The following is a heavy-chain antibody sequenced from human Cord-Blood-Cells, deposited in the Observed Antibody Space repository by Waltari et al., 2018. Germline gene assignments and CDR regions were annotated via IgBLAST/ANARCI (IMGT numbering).Heavy chain of an antibody. D-gene: IGHD2-2*01. Sequence: EVQLVESGGGLVKPGGSLRLSCAASGFTFSSYSMNWVRQAPGKGLEWVSSISSSSSYIDYADSVKGRFTISRDNAKNSLYLQMNSLRAEDTAVYYCARGRDIVVVPAARDAFDIWGQGTMVAVSS. J-gene: IGHJ3*02. CDR2: ISSSSSYI. CDR3: ARGRDIVVVPAARDAFDI. CDR1: GFTFSSYS. V-gene: IGHV3-21*01.